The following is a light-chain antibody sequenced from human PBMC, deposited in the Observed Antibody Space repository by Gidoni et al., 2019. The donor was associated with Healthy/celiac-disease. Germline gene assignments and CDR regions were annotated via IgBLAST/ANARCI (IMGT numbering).Light chain of an antibody. CDR1: QSISSW. Sequence: DSQMTQSPSTLSASVGDRVTITCRASQSISSWLAWYQQKPGKAPKLLIYDASSLESGVPSRFSGSGSGTEFTLTISSLQPDDFATYYCQQYNSYSLSTFGQGTKLEIK. V-gene: IGKV1-5*01. CDR3: QQYNSYSLST. J-gene: IGKJ2*01. CDR2: DAS.